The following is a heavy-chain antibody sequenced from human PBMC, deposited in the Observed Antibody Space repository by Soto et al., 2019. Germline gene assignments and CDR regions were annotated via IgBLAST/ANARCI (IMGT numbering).Heavy chain of an antibody. CDR2: IRPNGGRA. J-gene: IGHJ4*02. D-gene: IGHD3-10*01. CDR1: GYTFTNYY. Sequence: QVQLVQTGAEVKKPGASVKVSCKTSGYTFTNYYLHWVRQAPGQGLEWLGIIRPNGGRADYPSRFRGRVTMTRDTSTSTVYMELTSLRSEDTAIYFCAREPNESYYFDYWGQGLLVTVSS. V-gene: IGHV1-46*01. CDR3: AREPNESYYFDY.